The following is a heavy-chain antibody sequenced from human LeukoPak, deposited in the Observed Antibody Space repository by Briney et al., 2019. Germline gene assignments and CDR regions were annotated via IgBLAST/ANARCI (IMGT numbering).Heavy chain of an antibody. V-gene: IGHV4-39*07. CDR1: GGSISSSSYY. Sequence: SETLSLTCTVSGGSISSSSYYWGWIRQPPGKGLEWIGSNYYSGSTYYNPSLKSRVTISVDTSKNQFSLKLSSVTAADTAVYYCAREAGGFYDYGDYHGYWGQGTLVTVSS. J-gene: IGHJ4*02. D-gene: IGHD4-17*01. CDR3: AREAGGFYDYGDYHGY. CDR2: NYYSGST.